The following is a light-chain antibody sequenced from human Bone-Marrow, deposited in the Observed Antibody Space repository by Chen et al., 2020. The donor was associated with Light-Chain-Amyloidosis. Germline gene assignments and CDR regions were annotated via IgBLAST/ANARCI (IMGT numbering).Light chain of an antibody. V-gene: IGLV2-11*01. J-gene: IGLJ3*02. CDR1: SSDIGGYDY. CDR3: CAYAGTYTWL. CDR2: DVN. Sequence: QSALTHPPSVSGSPGQSVTLSCTGTSSDIGGYDYVSWYQQYPGTAPKLIIYDVNKRPSGVPDRFSASKSANTASLTISGLQADDEAEYHCCAYAGTYTWLFGGGTRLTVL.